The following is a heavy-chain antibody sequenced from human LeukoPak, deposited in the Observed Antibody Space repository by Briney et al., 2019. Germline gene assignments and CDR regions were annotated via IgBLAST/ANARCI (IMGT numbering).Heavy chain of an antibody. J-gene: IGHJ6*02. Sequence: GGSLRLSCAASGFPFSSYGMHWVRQAPGKGLEWVAVISYDGSNKYYADSVKGRFTISRDNSKNTLYPQMNSLRAEDTAVYYCAKDQGGDYDYYYYGMDVWGQGTTVTVSS. CDR2: ISYDGSNK. V-gene: IGHV3-30*18. D-gene: IGHD4-17*01. CDR1: GFPFSSYG. CDR3: AKDQGGDYDYYYYGMDV.